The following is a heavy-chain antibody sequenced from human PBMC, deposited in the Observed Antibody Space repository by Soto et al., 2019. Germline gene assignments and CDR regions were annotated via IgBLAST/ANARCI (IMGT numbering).Heavy chain of an antibody. CDR3: ARYGSGSSVWFDP. Sequence: QVQLQESGPGLVKPSETLSLTCTVSGGSMSSYYWSWIRQPPGKGLEWIGYIYYSGSTIYNPSLNCRVTISVDTSKNQFSRELSSVTAADTAVYYCARYGSGSSVWFDPWGQGALVTVSS. J-gene: IGHJ5*02. CDR1: GGSMSSYY. CDR2: IYYSGST. V-gene: IGHV4-59*01. D-gene: IGHD3-10*01.